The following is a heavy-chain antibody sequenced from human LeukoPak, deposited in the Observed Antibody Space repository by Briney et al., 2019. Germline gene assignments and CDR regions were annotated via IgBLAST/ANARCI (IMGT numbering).Heavy chain of an antibody. J-gene: IGHJ4*02. D-gene: IGHD6-19*01. V-gene: IGHV3-11*01. Sequence: GGSLRLSCAASGFTFSDYYMSWNRQAPGKGLEWVSYISSSGGTISYADSVKGRFTISRDDAKNSLYLQMNSLRAEDTAVYYCARGPVSSSGFFGYWGQGTLVTVSS. CDR2: ISSSGGTI. CDR1: GFTFSDYY. CDR3: ARGPVSSSGFFGY.